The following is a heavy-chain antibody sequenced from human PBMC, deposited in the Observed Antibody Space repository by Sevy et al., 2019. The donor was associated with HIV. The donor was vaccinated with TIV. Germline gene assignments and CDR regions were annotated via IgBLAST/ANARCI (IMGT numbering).Heavy chain of an antibody. Sequence: ASVKVSCKASGGTFSSYAISWVRQAPGQGLEWTGGIIPIFGTANYAQKFQGRVTITADESTSTAYMELSSLRSEDTAVYYCAREGYCSGGSCYSWRNYYYYGMDVWGQGTTVTVSS. D-gene: IGHD2-15*01. V-gene: IGHV1-69*13. J-gene: IGHJ6*02. CDR1: GGTFSSYA. CDR3: AREGYCSGGSCYSWRNYYYYGMDV. CDR2: IIPIFGTA.